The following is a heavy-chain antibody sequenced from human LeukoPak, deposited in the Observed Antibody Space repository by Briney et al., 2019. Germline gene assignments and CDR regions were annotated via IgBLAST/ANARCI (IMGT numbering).Heavy chain of an antibody. D-gene: IGHD6-19*01. CDR2: ISGSGGNT. J-gene: IGHJ4*02. Sequence: GGSLRLSCAASGFTFSSYAITWVRQAPGKGLEWVSGISGSGGNTYYTDSVRGRLSISRDNSKNTLYLQVNSLRAEDTAVYYCAKGRTEGGTLALDYWGQGTLVTVSS. CDR3: AKGRTEGGTLALDY. V-gene: IGHV3-23*01. CDR1: GFTFSSYA.